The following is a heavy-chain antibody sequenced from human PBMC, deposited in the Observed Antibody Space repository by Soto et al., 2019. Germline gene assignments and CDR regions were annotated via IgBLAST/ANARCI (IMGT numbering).Heavy chain of an antibody. CDR3: ARQLNRRFLRVVVPAAPDY. D-gene: IGHD2-2*01. CDR1: GGSISSSSYY. V-gene: IGHV4-39*01. Sequence: QLQLQESGPGLVKPSETLSLTCTVSGGSISSSSYYWGWIRQPPGKGLEWIGSIYYSGSTYYNPSLKNRVTVFVDTTNNNFSLKLSSLSVSVTAVYYGARQLNRRFLRVVVPAAPDYWGQGTLVTVSS. J-gene: IGHJ4*02. CDR2: IYYSGST.